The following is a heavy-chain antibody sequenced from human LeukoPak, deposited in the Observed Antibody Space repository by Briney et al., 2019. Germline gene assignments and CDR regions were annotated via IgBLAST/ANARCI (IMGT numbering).Heavy chain of an antibody. V-gene: IGHV3-74*01. J-gene: IGHJ4*02. D-gene: IGHD5-12*01. CDR2: INGEGSST. Sequence: GGSLRLSCAASGFTLSTYWMHWVRQGPGKGLVWVSRINGEGSSTSYADSVKGRFTISRDNAKNTVYLQMNSLRAEDTAVYYCARGGSGYGWGAYWGQGTLVTVSS. CDR3: ARGGSGYGWGAY. CDR1: GFTLSTYW.